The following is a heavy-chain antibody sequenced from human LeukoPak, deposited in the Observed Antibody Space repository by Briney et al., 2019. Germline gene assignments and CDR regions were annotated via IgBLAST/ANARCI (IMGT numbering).Heavy chain of an antibody. CDR1: GGTFSSYA. CDR2: IIPIFGTA. D-gene: IGHD6-13*01. CDR3: ASRPHSSSWYRYYYYGMDV. V-gene: IGHV1-69*13. J-gene: IGHJ6*02. Sequence: GASVKVSCKASGGTFSSYAISWVRQAPGQGLEWMGGIIPIFGTANYAQKFQGRVTITADESTSTAYMELSSLRSEDTAVYYYASRPHSSSWYRYYYYGMDVWGQGTTVTVSS.